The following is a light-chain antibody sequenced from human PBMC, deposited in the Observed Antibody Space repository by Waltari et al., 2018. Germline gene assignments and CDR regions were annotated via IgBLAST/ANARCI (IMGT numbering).Light chain of an antibody. CDR3: QQYYRSRT. V-gene: IGKV4-1*01. J-gene: IGKJ1*01. CDR2: WAS. CDR1: QSVLYNSNGKNY. Sequence: DIVMTQSPDSLAVSLGERATINCKSSQSVLYNSNGKNYLAWYQQKPGQPPKLLIYWASTRQAGVPDRFSGSGAGTDFTLTINSLQAEDVAVYYCQQYYRSRTFGQGTKVEIK.